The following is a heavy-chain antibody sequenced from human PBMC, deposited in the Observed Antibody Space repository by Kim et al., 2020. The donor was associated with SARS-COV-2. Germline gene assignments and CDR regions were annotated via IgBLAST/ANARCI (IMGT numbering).Heavy chain of an antibody. CDR2: IYSGGST. J-gene: IGHJ6*02. Sequence: GGSLRLYCAASGFTVSSNYMSWVRQAPGKGLEWVSVIYSGGSTYYADSVKGRFTISRDNSKNTLYLQMNSLRAEDTAVYYCAGSIAVAGTGGYYYYGMDVWGQGTTVTVSS. CDR3: AGSIAVAGTGGYYYYGMDV. D-gene: IGHD6-19*01. CDR1: GFTVSSNY. V-gene: IGHV3-53*01.